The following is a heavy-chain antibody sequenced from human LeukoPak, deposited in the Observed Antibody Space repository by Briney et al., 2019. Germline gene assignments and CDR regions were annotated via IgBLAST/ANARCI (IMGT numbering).Heavy chain of an antibody. D-gene: IGHD5-18*01. Sequence: SETLSLTCTVSGGSISSDYWSWIRQPPGKGLEWIGYIYYSGSTNYNPSLKSRVTISVDTSKNQFSLKLSSVTAADTAVYYCARGDVDTAMVFDYWGQGTLVTVSS. V-gene: IGHV4-59*01. J-gene: IGHJ4*02. CDR1: GGSISSDY. CDR3: ARGDVDTAMVFDY. CDR2: IYYSGST.